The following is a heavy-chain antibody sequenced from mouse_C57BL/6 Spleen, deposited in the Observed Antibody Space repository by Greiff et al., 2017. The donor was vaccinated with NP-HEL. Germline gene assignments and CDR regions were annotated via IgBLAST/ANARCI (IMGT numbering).Heavy chain of an antibody. CDR1: GFTFSSYA. D-gene: IGHD3-2*02. V-gene: IGHV5-4*03. J-gene: IGHJ2*01. CDR3: ARGEGSGFDY. CDR2: ISDGGSYT. Sequence: EVKLMESGGGLVKPGGSLKLSCAASGFTFSSYAMSWVRQTPEKRLEWVATISDGGSYTYYPDNVKGRFTISRDNAKNNLYLQMSHLKSEDTAMYYCARGEGSGFDYWGQGTTLTVSS.